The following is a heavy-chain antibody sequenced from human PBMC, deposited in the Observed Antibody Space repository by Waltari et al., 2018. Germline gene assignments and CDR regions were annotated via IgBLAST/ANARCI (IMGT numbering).Heavy chain of an antibody. CDR3: ASVPYGDYASAFDV. D-gene: IGHD4-17*01. CDR2: FREYDMKT. Sequence: ERQLLESGGGLVRPGGSLTRSCEASGFTFSDFGMAWVCQAPGKGLEWGALFREYDMKTDCAGSVKGRFTISRDNSKNTLYLQMKALRDDDTAFYYCASVPYGDYASAFDVWGQGTLVAVSS. J-gene: IGHJ4*02. V-gene: IGHV3-23*01. CDR1: GFTFSDFG.